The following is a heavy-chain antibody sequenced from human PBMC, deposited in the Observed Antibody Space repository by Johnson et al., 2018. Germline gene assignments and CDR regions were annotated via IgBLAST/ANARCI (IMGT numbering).Heavy chain of an antibody. D-gene: IGHD1-26*01. CDR2: IRSKANSYAT. CDR1: GFTFSGSA. Sequence: VQLVESGGGLVQPGGSLKLSCAASGFTFSGSAMHWVRQASGKGLEWVGRIRSKANSYATAYAASVKGRLTISRDDSKNTAYLQMNSLKTEDTAVYYCTRHVEDSGSYYVGAFDIWGQGTMVPVSS. J-gene: IGHJ3*02. V-gene: IGHV3-73*01. CDR3: TRHVEDSGSYYVGAFDI.